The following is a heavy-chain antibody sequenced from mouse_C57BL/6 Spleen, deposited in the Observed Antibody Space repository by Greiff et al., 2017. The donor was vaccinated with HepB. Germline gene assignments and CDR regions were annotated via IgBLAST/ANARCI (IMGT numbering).Heavy chain of an antibody. D-gene: IGHD2-5*01. J-gene: IGHJ1*03. CDR3: ARGDSNHWYFDV. CDR1: GFTFSDYG. CDR2: ISSGSSTI. V-gene: IGHV5-17*01. Sequence: EVKLMESGGGLVKPGGSLKLSCAASGFTFSDYGMHWVRQAPEKGLEWVAYISSGSSTIYYADTVKGRFTISRDNAKNTLFLQMTSLRSEDTAMYYCARGDSNHWYFDVWGTGTTVTVSS.